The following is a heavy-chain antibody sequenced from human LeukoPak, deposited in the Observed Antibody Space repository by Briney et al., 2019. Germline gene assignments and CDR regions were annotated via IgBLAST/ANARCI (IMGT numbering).Heavy chain of an antibody. D-gene: IGHD5-18*01. Sequence: SSETLSPTCTVSGGSISSSSAYWGWIRQPPGKGLEWIGSIYYSKNTYYNPSLKGRVTISADTSKNQFSLTLGSVSATDTAVYYCVSPRGFSYGYFDYWGQGTLVTVSS. CDR2: IYYSKNT. CDR1: GGSISSSSAY. CDR3: VSPRGFSYGYFDY. V-gene: IGHV4-39*01. J-gene: IGHJ4*02.